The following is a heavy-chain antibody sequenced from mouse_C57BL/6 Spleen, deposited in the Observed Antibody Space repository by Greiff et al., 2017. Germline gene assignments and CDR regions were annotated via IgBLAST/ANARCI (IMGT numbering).Heavy chain of an antibody. CDR2: INPNNGGT. J-gene: IGHJ3*01. Sequence: VQLQQSGPELVKPGASVKISCKASGYTFTDYYMNWVKQSHGKSLEWIGDINPNNGGTSYNQKFKGKATLTVDKSSSTAYMELRSLTSEDSAVYYCARERDGNLFAYWGQGTLVTVSA. V-gene: IGHV1-26*01. D-gene: IGHD2-1*01. CDR3: ARERDGNLFAY. CDR1: GYTFTDYY.